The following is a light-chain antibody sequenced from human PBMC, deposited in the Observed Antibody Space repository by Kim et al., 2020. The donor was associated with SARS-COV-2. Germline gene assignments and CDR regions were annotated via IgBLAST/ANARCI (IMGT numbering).Light chain of an antibody. CDR2: DVS. Sequence: GQAIPISCTGTSRDVGSYNSVSWYHKHTGKAPKLIIYDVSERASGVSNRFSGSQSGNTASLTISGLRAEDEGDYYCSSHTTSSTYVFGSGTKVTVL. J-gene: IGLJ1*01. V-gene: IGLV2-14*03. CDR3: SSHTTSSTYV. CDR1: SRDVGSYNS.